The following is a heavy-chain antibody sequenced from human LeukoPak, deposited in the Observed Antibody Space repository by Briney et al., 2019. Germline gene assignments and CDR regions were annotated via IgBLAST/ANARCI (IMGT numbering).Heavy chain of an antibody. CDR2: ISYDGSNK. CDR1: GFTFSSYA. D-gene: IGHD2-2*01. V-gene: IGHV3-30-3*01. Sequence: GVLRLSCAASGFTFSSYAMHWVRQAPGKGLEWVAVISYDGSNKYYADSVKGRFTISRDNSKNTLYLQMNSLRAEDTAVYYCARGRFVVGDGFDYWGQGTLVTVSS. J-gene: IGHJ4*02. CDR3: ARGRFVVGDGFDY.